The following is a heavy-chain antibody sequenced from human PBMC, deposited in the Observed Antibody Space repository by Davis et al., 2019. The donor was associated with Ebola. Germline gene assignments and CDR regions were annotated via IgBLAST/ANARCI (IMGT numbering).Heavy chain of an antibody. D-gene: IGHD4-17*01. CDR2: ISTNGENT. CDR3: TRHVSGDFWYFDL. CDR1: GFTFSSCG. Sequence: GESLKISCAVSGFTFSSCGMHWVRQAPGKGLESVSRISTNGENTYYAESVKGRFTISRDNSKDTLYLQMNSLRAEDTAVYYCTRHVSGDFWYFDLWGRGTLVTVSS. V-gene: IGHV3-64*04. J-gene: IGHJ2*01.